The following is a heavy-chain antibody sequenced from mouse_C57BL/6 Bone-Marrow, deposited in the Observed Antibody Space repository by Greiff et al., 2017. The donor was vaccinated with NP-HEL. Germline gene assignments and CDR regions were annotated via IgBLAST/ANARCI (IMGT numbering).Heavy chain of an antibody. CDR2: IHPNSGST. Sequence: QVQLQQPGAELVKPGASVKLSCKASGYTFTSYWMHWVKQRPGQGLEWIGMIHPNSGSTNYNEKFKSKAPLTVDKSSSTAYMQLSSLTSEDSAVYYCAREEYDAAYYYAMDYWGQGTSVTVSS. J-gene: IGHJ4*01. D-gene: IGHD2-12*01. CDR1: GYTFTSYW. V-gene: IGHV1-64*01. CDR3: AREEYDAAYYYAMDY.